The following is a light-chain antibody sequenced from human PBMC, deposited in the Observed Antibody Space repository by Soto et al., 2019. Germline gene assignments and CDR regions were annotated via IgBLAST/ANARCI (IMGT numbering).Light chain of an antibody. V-gene: IGKV3-20*01. J-gene: IGKJ3*01. CDR2: GAS. Sequence: EIVLTQSPGTLSLSPGERATLSCRASQSVSSSYLTWYQQKPGQAPRLLIYGASGRATGIPDRFSGSGSGTYFTVTIIRLEPEDCAVYYCQRYGYPLSAFGPGKKVDI. CDR1: QSVSSSY. CDR3: QRYGYPLSA.